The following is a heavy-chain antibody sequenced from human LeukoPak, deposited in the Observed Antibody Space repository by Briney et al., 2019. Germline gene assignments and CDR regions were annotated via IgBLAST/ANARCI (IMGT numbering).Heavy chain of an antibody. CDR2: IHTIRGT. Sequence: SQTLSLTCTVSGGSIYSGTYYWTWIRQPAGKGLEWIGRIHTIRGTRYNPSLKSRVTISSDTSSNQSSLELSSVTAADTAVYYCARVSDTAMVYYMDVWGKGTTVTVSS. CDR3: ARVSDTAMVYYMDV. D-gene: IGHD5-18*01. CDR1: GGSIYSGTYY. V-gene: IGHV4-61*02. J-gene: IGHJ6*03.